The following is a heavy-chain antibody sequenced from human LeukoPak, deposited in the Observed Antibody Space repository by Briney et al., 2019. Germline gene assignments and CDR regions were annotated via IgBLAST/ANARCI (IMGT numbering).Heavy chain of an antibody. V-gene: IGHV1-8*03. J-gene: IGHJ4*02. CDR3: ARGDELKQWLENKYYFDY. CDR1: GDTFTSYD. CDR2: MNPNSGNT. Sequence: ASVKVSCKASGDTFTSYDINWVRQATGQGLEWMGWMNPNSGNTGYAQKFQGRVTLTRNTSISTAYMELSSLRSEDTAVYYCARGDELKQWLENKYYFDYWGQGTLVTVSS. D-gene: IGHD6-19*01.